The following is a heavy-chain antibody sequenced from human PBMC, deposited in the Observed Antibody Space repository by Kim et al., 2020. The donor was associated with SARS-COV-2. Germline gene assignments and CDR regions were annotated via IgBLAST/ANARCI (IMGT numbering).Heavy chain of an antibody. D-gene: IGHD3-10*01. CDR3: ARLGWGVGSGSYYASYYYYGMDV. V-gene: IGHV1-69*13. CDR1: GGTLSSYA. J-gene: IGHJ6*02. Sequence: SVKVSCKASGGTLSSYAISWVRQAPGQGLEWMGGIIPIFGTANYAQKFQGRVTITADESTSTAYMELSSLRSEDTAVYYCARLGWGVGSGSYYASYYYYGMDVWGQGTTVTVSS. CDR2: IIPIFGTA.